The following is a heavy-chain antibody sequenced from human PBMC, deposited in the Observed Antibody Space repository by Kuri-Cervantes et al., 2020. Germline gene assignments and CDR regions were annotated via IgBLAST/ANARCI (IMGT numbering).Heavy chain of an antibody. CDR3: ARDLAVAGLFDY. J-gene: IGHJ4*02. Sequence: LSLTCAASGFTFSSYNMNWVRQAPGKGLEWVSSISGGSSYIYSADSVKGRFTISRDNAKNSLYLQMNSLRDEDTAVYYCARDLAVAGLFDYWGQGTLVTVSS. V-gene: IGHV3-21*01. D-gene: IGHD6-19*01. CDR1: GFTFSSYN. CDR2: ISGGSSYI.